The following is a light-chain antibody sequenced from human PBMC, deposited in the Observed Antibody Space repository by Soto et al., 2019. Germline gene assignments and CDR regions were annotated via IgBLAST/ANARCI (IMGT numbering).Light chain of an antibody. CDR1: QGVGNE. CDR3: SQHNAYPRT. CDR2: AAS. Sequence: DIQMTQSPSSLAASVGDRVIITCRASQGVGNEVGWYQQKPGKAPKRLIYAASTLQSGTPSRFSGSGSGTEFTLTINSLQPEDFATYFCSQHNAYPRTFGQGTRVEMK. V-gene: IGKV1-17*01. J-gene: IGKJ1*01.